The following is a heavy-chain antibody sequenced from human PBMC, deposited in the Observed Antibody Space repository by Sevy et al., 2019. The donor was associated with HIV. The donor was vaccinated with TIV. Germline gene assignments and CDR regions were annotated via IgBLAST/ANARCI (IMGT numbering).Heavy chain of an antibody. J-gene: IGHJ4*02. Sequence: GGSLRLSCAASGFTFSTYAMSWVRQAPAKGLEWVSAISASGDTTYYADSVKGRFTISRDKSESTLYLQMNSLRAEDTAIYYCTNHYDTGGRLDYFDYWGQGTLVTVSS. CDR1: GFTFSTYA. CDR3: TNHYDTGGRLDYFDY. D-gene: IGHD3-22*01. CDR2: ISASGDTT. V-gene: IGHV3-23*01.